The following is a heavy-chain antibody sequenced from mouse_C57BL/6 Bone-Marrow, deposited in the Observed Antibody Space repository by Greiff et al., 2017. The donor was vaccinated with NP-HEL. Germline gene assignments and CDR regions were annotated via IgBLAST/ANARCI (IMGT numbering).Heavy chain of an antibody. D-gene: IGHD2-4*01. J-gene: IGHJ3*01. V-gene: IGHV1-50*01. CDR2: IDPSDSYT. Sequence: VQLQQPGAELVQPGASVKLSCKASGYTFTSYWMQWVKQRPGQGLEWIGEIDPSDSYTNYNQKFKGKATLTVDTSSSTAYMQLSSLTSEDSAVYYCARGDYDGAYWGQGTLVTVSA. CDR1: GYTFTSYW. CDR3: ARGDYDGAY.